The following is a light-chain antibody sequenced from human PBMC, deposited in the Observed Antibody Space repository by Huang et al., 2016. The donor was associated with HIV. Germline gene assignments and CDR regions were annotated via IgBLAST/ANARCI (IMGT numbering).Light chain of an antibody. CDR2: DAS. CDR1: QSVGSS. J-gene: IGKJ4*01. Sequence: EIVLTQSPAILSLSPGDSATLSCRASQSVGSSLGWYQQIPGQTPRLLIYDASNRATGIPTRFSGSGSGTDFTLSIRSLEPEDFAVYYCQQHKSWLTFGGGTKVEIK. V-gene: IGKV3-11*01. CDR3: QQHKSWLT.